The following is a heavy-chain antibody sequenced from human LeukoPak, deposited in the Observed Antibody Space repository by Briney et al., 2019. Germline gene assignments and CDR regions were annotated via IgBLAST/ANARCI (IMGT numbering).Heavy chain of an antibody. D-gene: IGHD2-2*02. CDR2: IYSSGST. V-gene: IGHV4-59*01. Sequence: SETLSLTCTVSGDSISSYYWSWVRQPPGKGLEWIGHIYSSGSTNYNPSLKSRVTISVDTSKNQFSLKLSPVTAADTAVYYCARIPPAINYYYYYIDVWGKGTTVTVSS. CDR3: ARIPPAINYYYYYIDV. CDR1: GDSISSYY. J-gene: IGHJ6*03.